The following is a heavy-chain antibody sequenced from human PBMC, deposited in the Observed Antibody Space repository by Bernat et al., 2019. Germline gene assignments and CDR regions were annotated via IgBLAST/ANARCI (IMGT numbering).Heavy chain of an antibody. CDR1: GFTFSSYA. CDR3: RSHPDTTGTGAFDI. J-gene: IGHJ3*02. Sequence: QVQLVESGGGVVQPGRSLRLSCAASGFTFSSYAMHWVRQAPGKGLEWVAVISYDGSNKYYADSVKGRFTISRDNSKNTLYLQMNSLRAEDTAVYYCRSHPDTTGTGAFDIWGQGTMVTVSS. CDR2: ISYDGSNK. D-gene: IGHD1-1*01. V-gene: IGHV3-30*01.